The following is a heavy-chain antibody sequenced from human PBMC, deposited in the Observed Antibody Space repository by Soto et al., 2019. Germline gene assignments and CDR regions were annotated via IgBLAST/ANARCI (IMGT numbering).Heavy chain of an antibody. CDR3: ARDLYGDQFDY. V-gene: IGHV3-33*01. D-gene: IGHD4-17*01. Sequence: GGSLRLSCAASGFTFSSYGMHWVRQAPGKGLEWVAVIWYDGSNKYYAGSVKGRFTISRDNSNNTLYLQMNSLRAEDTAVYYCARDLYGDQFDYWGQGTLVTVSS. CDR2: IWYDGSNK. CDR1: GFTFSSYG. J-gene: IGHJ4*02.